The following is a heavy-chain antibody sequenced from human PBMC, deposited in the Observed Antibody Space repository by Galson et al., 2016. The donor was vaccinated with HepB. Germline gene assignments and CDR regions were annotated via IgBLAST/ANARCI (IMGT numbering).Heavy chain of an antibody. V-gene: IGHV1-18*01. CDR3: AREPRPGYVDCYDF. CDR2: ISPYNGKT. D-gene: IGHD3-16*01. Sequence: SVKVSCKASGYTFTSHGISWVRQAPGQRLEWMGWISPYNGKTNYAQNLQGRVTMTTDTSTNTAYMELRSLRSDDTAPCYCAREPRPGYVDCYDFWGQGTLVTVSS. J-gene: IGHJ4*02. CDR1: GYTFTSHG.